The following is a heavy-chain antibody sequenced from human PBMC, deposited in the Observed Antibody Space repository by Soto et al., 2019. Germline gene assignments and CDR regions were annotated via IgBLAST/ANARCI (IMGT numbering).Heavy chain of an antibody. D-gene: IGHD3-22*01. J-gene: IGHJ3*02. CDR2: ISAYNGNT. CDR1: GYTFTSYG. V-gene: IGHV1-18*01. Sequence: QVQLVQSGAEVKKPGASVKVSCKASGYTFTSYGISWVRQAPGQGLEWMGWISAYNGNTNYAQKLQGRVTMTTDTSTSTAYMELRSLRSDDTAVYYCARERDYYDSSGQRDAFDIWGQGTMVTVSS. CDR3: ARERDYYDSSGQRDAFDI.